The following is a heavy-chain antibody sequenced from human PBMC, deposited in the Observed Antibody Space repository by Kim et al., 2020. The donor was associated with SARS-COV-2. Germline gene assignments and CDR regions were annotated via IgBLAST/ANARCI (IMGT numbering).Heavy chain of an antibody. CDR3: VNYNWNY. V-gene: IGHV3-64D*09. CDR2: IAANGGTT. J-gene: IGHJ4*02. CDR1: GFTFSTYP. D-gene: IGHD1-20*01. Sequence: GGSLRLSCSASGFTFSTYPMHWVRQAPGKGLEYVSVIAANGGTTYYADSVKGRFTISRDNSKNTLYLQMSGLRVEDTAVYYCVNYNWNYWGQGTLVTVSS.